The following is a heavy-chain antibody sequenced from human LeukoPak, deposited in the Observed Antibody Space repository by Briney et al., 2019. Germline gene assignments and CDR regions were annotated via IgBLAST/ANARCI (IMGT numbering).Heavy chain of an antibody. V-gene: IGHV1-2*02. D-gene: IGHD6-19*01. CDR1: GYTFTGYY. CDR3: ASYPRYSSSPPFDY. CDR2: INPNTGGT. J-gene: IGHJ4*02. Sequence: ALVKVSCKASGYTFTGYYMHWVRQAPGQGLEWMGWINPNTGGTNYAQKFQGRVTMNRDTTISTAYMELSRLTSDDTAVYYCASYPRYSSSPPFDYWGQGTLVTVSS.